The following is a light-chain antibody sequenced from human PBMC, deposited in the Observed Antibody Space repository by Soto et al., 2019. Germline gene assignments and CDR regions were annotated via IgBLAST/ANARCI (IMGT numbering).Light chain of an antibody. CDR1: QIISSY. J-gene: IGKJ1*01. CDR2: AAS. Sequence: DIQMTQSPSSLSAYVGDRVTIACRASQIISSYLNWYQQKPGKAPKLLIYAASSLQSGVPSRFSGSGSGTDFTLTISCLQSEDFATYYCQQYYSYLLTFGQGTKVDIK. V-gene: IGKV1-39*01. CDR3: QQYYSYLLT.